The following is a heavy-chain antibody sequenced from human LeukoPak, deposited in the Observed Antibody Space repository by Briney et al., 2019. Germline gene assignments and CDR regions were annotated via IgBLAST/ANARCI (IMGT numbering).Heavy chain of an antibody. CDR3: ARSGGYSGPQNY. CDR1: GGSISSSNW. Sequence: SGTLSLTCAVSGGSISSSNWWSWVRQPPGKGLEWIGEIYHSGSTNYNPSLKSRVTISVDTSKSQFSLKLTSVTAADTAVYYCARSGGYSGPQNYWGQGTLVTASS. D-gene: IGHD6-13*01. J-gene: IGHJ4*02. CDR2: IYHSGST. V-gene: IGHV4-4*02.